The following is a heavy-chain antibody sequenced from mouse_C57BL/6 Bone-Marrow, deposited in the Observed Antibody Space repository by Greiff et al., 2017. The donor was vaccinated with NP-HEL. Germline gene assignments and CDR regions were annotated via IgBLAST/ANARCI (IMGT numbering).Heavy chain of an antibody. V-gene: IGHV1-19*01. Sequence: EVQLQQSGPVLVKPGASVKMSCKASGYTFTDYYMNWVKQSHGKSLEWIGVINPYNGGTSYNQKFKGKATLTVDKSSSTAYMELNSLTSEDSAVYYCARRDGLLRLWYFDVWGTGTTVTVSS. CDR3: ARRDGLLRLWYFDV. CDR2: INPYNGGT. CDR1: GYTFTDYY. J-gene: IGHJ1*03. D-gene: IGHD1-2*01.